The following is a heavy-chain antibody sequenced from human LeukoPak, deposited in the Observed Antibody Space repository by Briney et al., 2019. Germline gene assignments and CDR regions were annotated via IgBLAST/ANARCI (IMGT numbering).Heavy chain of an antibody. CDR2: INPNSGGT. D-gene: IGHD3-10*01. CDR1: GYTFTGYY. Sequence: ASVKVSCKASGYTFTGYYMHWVRQAPGQGLEWMGRINPNSGGTNYAQKFQGRVTMTRDTSISTAYMELSRLRSDDTAVYYCAGVSTMVRGVMTFDPWGQGTLATVSS. CDR3: AGVSTMVRGVMTFDP. V-gene: IGHV1-2*02. J-gene: IGHJ5*02.